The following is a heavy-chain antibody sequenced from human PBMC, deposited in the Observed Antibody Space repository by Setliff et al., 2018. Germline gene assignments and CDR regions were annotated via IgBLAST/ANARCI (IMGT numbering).Heavy chain of an antibody. CDR3: ARGPWKHSAYYYYYYMDV. V-gene: IGHV3-21*01. D-gene: IGHD1-1*01. Sequence: GGSLRLSCAASGFTFSTYSMSWVRQAPGKGLEWVSAIIGDSIYIYYGDSVKGRFTISRDNAKNTLFLQMNSLRAEDTAVYYCARGPWKHSAYYYYYYMDVWGKGTTVTV. CDR1: GFTFSTYS. J-gene: IGHJ6*03. CDR2: IIGDSIYI.